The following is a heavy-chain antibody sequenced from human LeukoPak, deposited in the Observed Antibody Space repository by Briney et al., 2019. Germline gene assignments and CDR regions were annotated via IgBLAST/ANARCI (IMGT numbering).Heavy chain of an antibody. CDR2: IKSDASEE. V-gene: IGHV3-7*01. Sequence: GGSLRLSCVASGFMFDRYWMSWVRQAPGKGLEWVANIKSDASEEKYLDSVMGRFKISRDNAEDSLFLQMNSLRAEDTAVYFCARQPQHEVSFDYWGQGTLVPVSS. CDR1: GFMFDRYW. CDR3: ARQPQHEVSFDY. J-gene: IGHJ4*02.